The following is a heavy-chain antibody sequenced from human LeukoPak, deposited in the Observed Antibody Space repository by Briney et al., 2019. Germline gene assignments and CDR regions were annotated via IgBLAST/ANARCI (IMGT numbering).Heavy chain of an antibody. CDR2: ISGSGGST. CDR1: GFNFNNAW. J-gene: IGHJ4*02. Sequence: GGSLRLSCAASGFNFNNAWMTWVRQVPGKGLEWVSAISGSGGSTYYADSVKGRFTISRDNSKNTLYLQMNSLRVEDTAIYYCANDQPSWGQGTLVTVSS. CDR3: ANDQPS. V-gene: IGHV3-23*01. D-gene: IGHD1-14*01.